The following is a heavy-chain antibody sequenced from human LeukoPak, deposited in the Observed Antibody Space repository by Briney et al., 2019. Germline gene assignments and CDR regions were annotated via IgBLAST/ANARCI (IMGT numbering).Heavy chain of an antibody. CDR1: GGTFSSYA. V-gene: IGHV1-69*13. Sequence: SVKVSCKASGGTFSSYAISWVRQAPGQGLEWMGGIIPIFGTANYAQKFQGRVTITADESTSTAYMELSSLRSEDTAVYYCARTGVASGYYYPYKNWFDPWGQGTLATVSS. CDR2: IIPIFGTA. J-gene: IGHJ5*02. CDR3: ARTGVASGYYYPYKNWFDP. D-gene: IGHD3-22*01.